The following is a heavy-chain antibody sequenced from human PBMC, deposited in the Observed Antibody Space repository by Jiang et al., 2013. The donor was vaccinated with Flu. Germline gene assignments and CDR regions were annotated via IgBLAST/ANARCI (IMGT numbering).Heavy chain of an antibody. V-gene: IGHV6-1*01. CDR2: TYYRSKWYN. CDR1: GDSVSSNSVA. J-gene: IGHJ4*02. D-gene: IGHD3-10*01. Sequence: SQTLSLTCAISGDSVSSNSVAWNWIRQSPSRGLEWLGRTYYRSKWYNDYAVSMKSRITIKSDTSKNQLSLQLSSVTPEDTALYYCARGRESVRFDYWGQGTVVTVSS. CDR3: ARGRESVRFDY.